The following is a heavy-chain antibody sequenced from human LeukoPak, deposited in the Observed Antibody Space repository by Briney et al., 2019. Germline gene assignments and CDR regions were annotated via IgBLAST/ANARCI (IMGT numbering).Heavy chain of an antibody. V-gene: IGHV3-73*01. J-gene: IGHJ4*02. D-gene: IGHD3-22*01. CDR3: TSQQSYYDDSSAYRNDY. CDR1: GFTLSGSV. Sequence: GGSLKLSCAASGFTLSGSVMHWVRQASGKGLEWVGRIRSKPNNYATAYVASVKGRFTISRDDSKNTAYLQMNSLKTEDTAVYYCTSQQSYYDDSSAYRNDYWGQGTLVTVSS. CDR2: IRSKPNNYAT.